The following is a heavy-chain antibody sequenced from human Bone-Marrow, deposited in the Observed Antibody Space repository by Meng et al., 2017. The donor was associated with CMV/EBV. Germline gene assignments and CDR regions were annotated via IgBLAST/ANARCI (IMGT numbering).Heavy chain of an antibody. D-gene: IGHD1-26*01. V-gene: IGHV3-33*01. CDR2: IWYDGSNK. CDR3: ARDVSPNIVGATPWSY. CDR1: GFTFSSYG. J-gene: IGHJ4*02. Sequence: GESLKISCAASGFTFSSYGMHWVRQAPGKGLEWVAVIWYDGSNKYYADSVKGRFTISRDNSKNTLYLQMNSLRAEDTAVYYCARDVSPNIVGATPWSYWGQGTLVTVSS.